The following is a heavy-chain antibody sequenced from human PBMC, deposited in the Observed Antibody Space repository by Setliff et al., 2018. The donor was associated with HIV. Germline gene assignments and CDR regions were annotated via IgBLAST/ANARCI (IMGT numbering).Heavy chain of an antibody. CDR2: ITGTGTTV. V-gene: IGHV3-48*01. CDR3: ARDQLRIPERWDFDF. D-gene: IGHD1-26*01. CDR1: GFVFSDHS. Sequence: PSETLSLSCAASGFVFSDHSFHWVRQAPGEGLEWLAYITGTGTTVSYADSVRGRFIISRDSVRNEVYLQIKRLRVEDTAVYYCARDQLRIPERWDFDFWGQGTLVTVSS. J-gene: IGHJ4*02.